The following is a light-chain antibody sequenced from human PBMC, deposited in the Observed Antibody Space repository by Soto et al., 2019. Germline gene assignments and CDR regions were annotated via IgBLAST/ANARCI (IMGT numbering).Light chain of an antibody. CDR1: QGIRND. J-gene: IGKJ1*01. Sequence: DIQRTQYPSYLSASVEDRVTITCLASQGIRNDLAWYQQKPGKATKRLIYDASKLQNGVPSRFSGSGSGTEFTLTISSLQPEDIATYYCLQHGSSPRTFGQGTKVDIK. CDR3: LQHGSSPRT. CDR2: DAS. V-gene: IGKV1-17*01.